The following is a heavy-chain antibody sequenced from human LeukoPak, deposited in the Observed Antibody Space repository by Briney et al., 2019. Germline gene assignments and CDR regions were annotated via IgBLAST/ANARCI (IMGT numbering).Heavy chain of an antibody. CDR3: ARTPGYCGGDCYYDYYYYMDV. D-gene: IGHD2-21*02. V-gene: IGHV1-18*01. CDR2: ISAYNGHT. J-gene: IGHJ6*03. Sequence: ASVKVSCKASGYTFNSYGIGWVRQAPGQGLEWMGWISAYNGHTNYAQKFQGRVTMTTDTSTSTAYMELRSLRSDDTAVYYCARTPGYCGGDCYYDYYYYMDVWGKGTTVTVSS. CDR1: GYTFNSYG.